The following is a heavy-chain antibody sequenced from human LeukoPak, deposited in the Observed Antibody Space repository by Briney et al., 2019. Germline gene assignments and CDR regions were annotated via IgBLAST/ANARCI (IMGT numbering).Heavy chain of an antibody. D-gene: IGHD6-13*01. J-gene: IGHJ4*02. Sequence: PGGSLRLSCAASGFTFSSYGMHWVRQAPGKGLEWVAVISYDGSNKYYADSVKGRFTISRDNSKNTLYLQMNSLRAEDTAVYYCAKDLVGSSSWIDYWGQGTLVTVSS. V-gene: IGHV3-30*18. CDR2: ISYDGSNK. CDR1: GFTFSSYG. CDR3: AKDLVGSSSWIDY.